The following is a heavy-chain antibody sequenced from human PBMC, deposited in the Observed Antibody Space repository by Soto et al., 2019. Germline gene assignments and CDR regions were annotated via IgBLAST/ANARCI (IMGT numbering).Heavy chain of an antibody. CDR2: ISYDGSNK. CDR3: ARGVAATADYYYYYGMDV. J-gene: IGHJ6*02. CDR1: GFTFSSNA. Sequence: QVQLVESGGGVVQPGRSLRLSCAASGFTFSSNAMHWVRQAPGKGLEWVAVISYDGSNKYYADSVKGRFTISRDNSKNTLYLQMNSLRAEDTAVYYCARGVAATADYYYYYGMDVWGQGTTVTVSS. D-gene: IGHD2-15*01. V-gene: IGHV3-30-3*01.